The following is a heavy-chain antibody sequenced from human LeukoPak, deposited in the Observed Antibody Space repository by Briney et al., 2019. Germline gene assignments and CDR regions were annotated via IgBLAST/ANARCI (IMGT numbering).Heavy chain of an antibody. CDR2: IKEDGSEK. J-gene: IGHJ4*02. CDR1: GFTFGSYW. Sequence: YPGGSLRLSCAASGFTFGSYWMSWVRQAPGKGLEWVANIKEDGSEKYYVDSVTGRFTISRDNAKNSLYLQMNSLRAEDTAVYYCARDRYFDYWGQGTLVTVSS. V-gene: IGHV3-7*01. CDR3: ARDRYFDY.